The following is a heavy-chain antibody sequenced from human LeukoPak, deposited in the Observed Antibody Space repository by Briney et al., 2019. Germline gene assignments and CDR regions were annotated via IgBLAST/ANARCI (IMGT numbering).Heavy chain of an antibody. V-gene: IGHV4-34*01. CDR2: INHSGST. D-gene: IGHD3-16*02. CDR1: GGSFSGYY. J-gene: IGHJ5*02. Sequence: KPSETLSLTCAVYGGSFSGYYWSWIRQPPGKGLEWIGEINHSGSTNYNPSLKSRVTISVDTSKNQFSLKLSSVTAADTAVYYCARDSTIRDPYDYVWGSYRLNWFDPWGQGTLVTVSS. CDR3: ARDSTIRDPYDYVWGSYRLNWFDP.